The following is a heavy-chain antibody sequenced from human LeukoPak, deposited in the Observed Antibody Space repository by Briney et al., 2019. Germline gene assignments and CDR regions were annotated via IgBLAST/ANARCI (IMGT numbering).Heavy chain of an antibody. Sequence: RGSLRLSCAASGFTFDHYGMSWVRQAPQKGLLCVSRINNNGRSTSYADSLKCRFIISRDNAKNTLYLQMNSLRAEDTAVYYCARSSRWQERHYYYYYYMDVWGKGTTVTVSS. J-gene: IGHJ6*03. CDR2: INNNGRST. D-gene: IGHD6-13*01. CDR3: ARSSRWQERHYYYYYYMDV. CDR1: GFTFDHYG. V-gene: IGHV3-74*01.